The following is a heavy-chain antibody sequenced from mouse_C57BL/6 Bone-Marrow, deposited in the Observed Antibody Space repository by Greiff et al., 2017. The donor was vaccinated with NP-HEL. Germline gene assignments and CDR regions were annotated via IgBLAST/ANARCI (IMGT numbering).Heavy chain of an antibody. CDR2: ISNGGGST. CDR1: GFTFSDYY. V-gene: IGHV5-12*01. CDR3: ARQTYSNYAMDY. D-gene: IGHD2-5*01. J-gene: IGHJ4*01. Sequence: EVKLMESGGGLVQPGGSLKLSCAASGFTFSDYYMYWVRQTPEKRLEWVAYISNGGGSTYYPDTVKGRFTISRDNAKNTLYLQMSRLKSEDTAMYYCARQTYSNYAMDYWGQGTSVTVSS.